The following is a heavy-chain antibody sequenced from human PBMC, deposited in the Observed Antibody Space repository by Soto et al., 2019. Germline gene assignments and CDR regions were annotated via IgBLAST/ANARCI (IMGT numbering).Heavy chain of an antibody. D-gene: IGHD6-19*01. V-gene: IGHV4-31*03. CDR1: GGSISSGGYY. J-gene: IGHJ3*02. Sequence: QVQLQESGPGLVKPSQTLSLTCTVSGGSISSGGYYWSWIRQHPGTGLEWIGYIYYSGSTYYNPSLKSRVTISVDTSKNQCSLKLSSVTAADTAVYYCARDAGIAVAGDAFDIWGQGTMVTVSS. CDR2: IYYSGST. CDR3: ARDAGIAVAGDAFDI.